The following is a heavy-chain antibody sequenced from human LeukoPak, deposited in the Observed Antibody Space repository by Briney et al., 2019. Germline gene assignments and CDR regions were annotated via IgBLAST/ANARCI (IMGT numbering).Heavy chain of an antibody. CDR2: ISVYNCKT. Sequence: GSVRVSCKPSGSSGITWVRQVPGQGLEWMGWISVYNCKTKYAQKFQGRVTMTRDTSTSTAYMELRSLRADDTAVYYCATPGGDGSGSYLFHWGQGTLVTVSS. CDR3: ATPGGDGSGSYLFH. J-gene: IGHJ4*02. V-gene: IGHV1-18*01. D-gene: IGHD3-10*01. CDR1: GSSG.